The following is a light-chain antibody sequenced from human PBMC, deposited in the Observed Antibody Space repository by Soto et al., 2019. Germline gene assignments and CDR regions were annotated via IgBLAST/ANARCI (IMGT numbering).Light chain of an antibody. CDR2: KAS. Sequence: DIQMTQSPSTLSASVGDRVTITCRASQSISSWLAWYQQKPGKAPKLLIYKASSLESGVPSRFSGSGSGTEFTLTIISLQPDDFATDYCQQYNSYPYTFGQGTKLEIK. V-gene: IGKV1-5*03. CDR3: QQYNSYPYT. J-gene: IGKJ2*01. CDR1: QSISSW.